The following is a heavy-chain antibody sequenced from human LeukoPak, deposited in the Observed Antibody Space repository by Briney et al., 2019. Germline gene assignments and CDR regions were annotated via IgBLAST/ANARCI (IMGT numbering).Heavy chain of an antibody. Sequence: PGGSLRLSCAASGFTFTTYSMNWVRQAPGKGLEWVSSISSSSSYIYYADSVKGRFTISRDNAKNSLYLQMNSLRAEDTAVYYCASTRFWSGYYDGGQGTLVTVSS. CDR1: GFTFTTYS. CDR2: ISSSSSYI. CDR3: ASTRFWSGYYD. J-gene: IGHJ4*02. D-gene: IGHD3-3*01. V-gene: IGHV3-21*01.